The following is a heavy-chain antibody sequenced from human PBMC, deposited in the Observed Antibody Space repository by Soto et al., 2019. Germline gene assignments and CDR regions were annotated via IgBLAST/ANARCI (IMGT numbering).Heavy chain of an antibody. D-gene: IGHD1-1*01. Sequence: PSETLSLTCTVSGGSISSYYWSWIRQPPGKGLEWIGYIYYSGSTNYNPSLKSRVTISVDTSKNQFSLKLSSVTAADTAVYYCARVERVYYYYGMDVWGQGTTVTVSS. J-gene: IGHJ6*02. CDR3: ARVERVYYYYGMDV. CDR2: IYYSGST. CDR1: GGSISSYY. V-gene: IGHV4-59*01.